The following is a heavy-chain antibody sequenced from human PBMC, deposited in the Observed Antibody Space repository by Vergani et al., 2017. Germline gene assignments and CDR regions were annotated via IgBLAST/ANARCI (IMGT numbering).Heavy chain of an antibody. CDR3: ARGVQLLYNRFDP. J-gene: IGHJ5*02. CDR1: GFTFNQYS. V-gene: IGHV3-33*01. CDR2: TWYDGNNK. D-gene: IGHD1-14*01. Sequence: QVQLVESGGGVVQPGRSLRLSCAASGFTFNQYSMHWVRQAPGKGLEWVAVTWYDGNNKQYADSVKGRFTISRDNSKSTMYLQMNSLRDEDTSVYYFARGVQLLYNRFDPWGQGTLVTVSS.